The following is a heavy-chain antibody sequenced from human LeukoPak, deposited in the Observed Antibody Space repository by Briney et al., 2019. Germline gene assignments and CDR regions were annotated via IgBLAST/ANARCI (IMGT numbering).Heavy chain of an antibody. CDR3: ARAKSYYYDSSGYYPFDY. Sequence: EASVKVSCKASGYTFTSYYMHWVRQAPGQGLEWMGRINPNSGGTNYAQKFQGRVTMTRDTSISTAYMELSRLRSDDTAVYYCARAKSYYYDSSGYYPFDYWGQGTLVTVSS. J-gene: IGHJ4*02. CDR1: GYTFTSYY. V-gene: IGHV1-2*06. CDR2: INPNSGGT. D-gene: IGHD3-22*01.